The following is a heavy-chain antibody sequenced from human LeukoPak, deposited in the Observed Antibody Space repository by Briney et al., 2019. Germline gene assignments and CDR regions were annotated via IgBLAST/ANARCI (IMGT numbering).Heavy chain of an antibody. D-gene: IGHD2-2*01. V-gene: IGHV1-2*06. CDR3: ARDYCSSTSCLFDY. CDR1: GYTFTGYH. Sequence: ASVKVSCKASGYTFTGYHMDWVRQAPGQGLEWMGRINPNSGDTNYAQKFQGRVTMTRDTSISTAYMELSRLRSDDTAVYYCARDYCSSTSCLFDYWGQGTLVTVSS. J-gene: IGHJ4*02. CDR2: INPNSGDT.